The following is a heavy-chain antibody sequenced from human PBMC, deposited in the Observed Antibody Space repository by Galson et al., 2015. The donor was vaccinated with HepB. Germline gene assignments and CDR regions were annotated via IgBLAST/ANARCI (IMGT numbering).Heavy chain of an antibody. CDR2: IYNNGDI. CDR1: GGSISGYY. V-gene: IGHV4-4*07. CDR3: AKSNGNYYGPFDP. D-gene: IGHD1-26*01. Sequence: LSLTCTVSGGSISGYYWTWIRQPAGKGMEWIGRIYNNGDIKYNPSLKSRVTMAVDTSTNQISLKLRSVTAADTAVYYCAKSNGNYYGPFDPWGQGTLVTVSS. J-gene: IGHJ5*02.